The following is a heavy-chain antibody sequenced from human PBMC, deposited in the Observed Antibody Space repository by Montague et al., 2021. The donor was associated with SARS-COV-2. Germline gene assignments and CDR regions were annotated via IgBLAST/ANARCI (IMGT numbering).Heavy chain of an antibody. J-gene: IGHJ4*02. CDR2: INYGGST. Sequence: SETRSLTCAVYGGPFSDYHWTWIRQSPGEGLEWIGQINYGGSTXYNPSLKSRVTISIDTSKNQFSLKLTSVTAADTAVYYCARGAPGYWGQGTLVTVSS. D-gene: IGHD1-1*01. CDR3: ARGAPGY. CDR1: GGPFSDYH. V-gene: IGHV4-34*01.